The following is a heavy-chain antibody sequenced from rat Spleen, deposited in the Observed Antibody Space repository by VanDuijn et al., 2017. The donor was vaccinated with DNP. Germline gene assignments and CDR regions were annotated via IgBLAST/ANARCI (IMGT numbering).Heavy chain of an antibody. CDR1: GYTFTTYY. CDR2: IYTGSGGT. V-gene: IGHV1-43*01. D-gene: IGHD4-3*01. J-gene: IGHJ2*01. Sequence: QVQLQQSGAELAKPGSSVMISCRASGYTFTTYYIGWIKQTTRQGLEFIGYIYTGSGGTNYNEKFKGKATLTVDKSSSTAFMQLSSLTPDDSAVYYCARESNSGLDYWGQGVMVTVSS. CDR3: ARESNSGLDY.